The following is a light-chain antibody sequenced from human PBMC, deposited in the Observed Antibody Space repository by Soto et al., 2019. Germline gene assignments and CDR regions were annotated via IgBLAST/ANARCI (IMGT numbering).Light chain of an antibody. V-gene: IGKV3-20*01. J-gene: IGKJ1*01. CDR3: QQYGSSRT. CDR2: DAS. CDR1: QRVTNNY. Sequence: EIVSTQSPGTLSLSPGERATLSCRASQRVTNNYLAWYQQRPGQAPSLLIYDASSGATGISDRFSGSGSGTDFTLTISRLEPEDFAVYFCQQYGSSRTFGQGTKVDIK.